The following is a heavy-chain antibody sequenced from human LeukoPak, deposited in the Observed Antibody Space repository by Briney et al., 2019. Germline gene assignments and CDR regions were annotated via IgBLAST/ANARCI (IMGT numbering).Heavy chain of an antibody. CDR2: IYSGGST. Sequence: GGSLRLSCAASGFTVSSNYMSWVRQAPGKGLEWVSVIYSGGSTYYADSVKGRFTISRDNSKNTLYLQMNSLRPEDTAVYYCARSPRFGKFNSWGQGTLVTVSS. D-gene: IGHD3-10*02. CDR3: ARSPRFGKFNS. J-gene: IGHJ4*02. CDR1: GFTVSSNY. V-gene: IGHV3-66*02.